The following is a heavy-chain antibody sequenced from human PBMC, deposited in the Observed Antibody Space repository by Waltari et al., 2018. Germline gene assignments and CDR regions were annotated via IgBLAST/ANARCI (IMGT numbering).Heavy chain of an antibody. Sequence: EVHLVESGGGLVQPGGSLRLSCAASGFPFTDYWMCWVRQAPGKGPEWVANIHKDGSEKNYVDYVKGRFTISRDNAKDSVYLQMNSLRADDTAMYYCVRDHWGPDYWGQGTLVTVSS. V-gene: IGHV3-7*01. CDR3: VRDHWGPDY. D-gene: IGHD7-27*01. CDR2: IHKDGSEK. J-gene: IGHJ4*02. CDR1: GFPFTDYW.